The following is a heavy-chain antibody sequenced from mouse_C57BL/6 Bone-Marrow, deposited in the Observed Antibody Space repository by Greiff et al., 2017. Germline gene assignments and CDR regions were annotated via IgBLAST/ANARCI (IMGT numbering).Heavy chain of an antibody. Sequence: QVQLQQPGAELVKPGASVKLSCKASGYTFTSYWMQWVKQRPGQGLEWIGEIDPSDSSTNYNQKFKGKAPLTVVTSYSTAYMQLSSRTSEDSAVYYGEREGYYGYYYAMDYWGQGTSVTVSS. D-gene: IGHD1-1*01. CDR1: GYTFTSYW. CDR2: IDPSDSST. J-gene: IGHJ4*01. V-gene: IGHV1-50*01. CDR3: EREGYYGYYYAMDY.